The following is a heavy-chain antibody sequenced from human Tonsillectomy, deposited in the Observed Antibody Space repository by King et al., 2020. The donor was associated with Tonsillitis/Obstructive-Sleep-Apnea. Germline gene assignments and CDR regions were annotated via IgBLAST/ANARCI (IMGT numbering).Heavy chain of an antibody. V-gene: IGHV4-34*01. CDR1: GGSFSGYY. D-gene: IGHD6-13*01. CDR2: IDHSGST. J-gene: IGHJ4*02. Sequence: VQLQQWGAGLLKPSETLSLTCAVYGGSFSGYYWNWIRQPPGKGLEWIGEIDHSGSTNYNPSPKSRVAISVDTAKNQCSLMLSSVTAADTAVCYCAREHSSSLDYWGPGTLVTVSS. CDR3: AREHSSSLDY.